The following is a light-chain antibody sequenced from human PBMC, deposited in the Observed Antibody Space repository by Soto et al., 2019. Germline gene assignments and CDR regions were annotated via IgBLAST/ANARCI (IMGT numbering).Light chain of an antibody. J-gene: IGKJ2*01. V-gene: IGKV4-1*01. CDR3: QQYYSAPPMYT. CDR1: QILLYSSNNKNY. Sequence: IVMTQSPDSLAVSLGERASINCKSSQILLYSSNNKNYLAWYQQRPGQPPKLLIYWASTRESGVPDRFSGSGSETDFTHTISSLQAEDVAVYYCQQYYSAPPMYTFGQGTKLEI. CDR2: WAS.